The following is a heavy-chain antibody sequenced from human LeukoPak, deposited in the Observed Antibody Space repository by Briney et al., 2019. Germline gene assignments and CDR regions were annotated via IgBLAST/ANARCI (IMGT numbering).Heavy chain of an antibody. D-gene: IGHD3-22*01. Sequence: PGGSLRLSCAASGFTFSSYWMHWVRQAPGKGLVWVSRINSDGSSTSYADSVKGRFTISRDNAKNTLYLQMNSLRAEDTAAYYCAREYYYDSSGYYTGYYYYGMDVWGQGTTVTVSS. J-gene: IGHJ6*02. V-gene: IGHV3-74*01. CDR3: AREYYYDSSGYYTGYYYYGMDV. CDR2: INSDGSST. CDR1: GFTFSSYW.